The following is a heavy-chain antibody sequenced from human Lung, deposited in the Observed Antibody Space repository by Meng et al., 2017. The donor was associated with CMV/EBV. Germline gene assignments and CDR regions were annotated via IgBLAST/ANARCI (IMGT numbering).Heavy chain of an antibody. J-gene: IGHJ4*02. Sequence: LXCTVSGGSISSSSYYWGWIRQPPGKGLEWIGSIYYSGSTYYNPSLKSRVTISVYTSKNQFSLKLSSVTAADTAVYYCASTEDYYDSSGYDYWGQGTLVTVSS. CDR2: IYYSGST. CDR3: ASTEDYYDSSGYDY. CDR1: GGSISSSSYY. D-gene: IGHD3-22*01. V-gene: IGHV4-39*01.